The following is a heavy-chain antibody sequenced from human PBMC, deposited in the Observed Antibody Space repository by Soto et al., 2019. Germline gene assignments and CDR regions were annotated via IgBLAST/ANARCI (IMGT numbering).Heavy chain of an antibody. V-gene: IGHV3-30*18. CDR3: AKDWIWLGEFIEQDYYYGMDV. Sequence: QVQLVESGGGVVQPGRSLRLSCAASGFTFSSYGMHWVRQAPGKGLEWVGVISYDGSNKYYADSVKGRFTISRDNSKNTLYLQMNSLRAEHTAVYFCAKDWIWLGEFIEQDYYYGMDVWGQGTTVTVSS. CDR1: GFTFSSYG. CDR2: ISYDGSNK. J-gene: IGHJ6*02. D-gene: IGHD3-10*01.